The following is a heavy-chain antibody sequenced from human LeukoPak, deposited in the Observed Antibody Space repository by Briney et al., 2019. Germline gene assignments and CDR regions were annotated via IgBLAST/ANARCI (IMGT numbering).Heavy chain of an antibody. Sequence: GGTLTLSCAASGFTFSNYGMSWVRQAPGKGLEGVAGISCSCGSTHYADSVKGRFTISRDNSKNTVYLQMNTLRAEDTAVYYCAKDAGITMIVMVISTGAFDIWGQGTMVTVSS. CDR3: AKDAGITMIVMVISTGAFDI. D-gene: IGHD3-22*01. CDR2: ISCSCGST. J-gene: IGHJ3*02. V-gene: IGHV3-23*01. CDR1: GFTFSNYG.